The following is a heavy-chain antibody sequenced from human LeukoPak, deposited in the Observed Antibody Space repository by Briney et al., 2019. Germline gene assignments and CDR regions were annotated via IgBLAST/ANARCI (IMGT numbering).Heavy chain of an antibody. CDR2: ISYDGSNK. CDR3: ARDGCRVTMIVVVITYFDY. Sequence: PGGSLRLSCAASGFTFSSYAMHWVRQAPGKGLEWVAVISYDGSNKYYADSVKGRFTISRDNSKNTLYLQMNSLRAEDTAVYYCARDGCRVTMIVVVITYFDYWGQGTLVTVSS. D-gene: IGHD3-22*01. J-gene: IGHJ4*02. V-gene: IGHV3-30-3*01. CDR1: GFTFSSYA.